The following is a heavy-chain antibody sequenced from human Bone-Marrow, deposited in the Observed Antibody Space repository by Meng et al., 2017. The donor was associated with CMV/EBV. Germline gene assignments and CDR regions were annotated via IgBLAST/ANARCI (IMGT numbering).Heavy chain of an antibody. D-gene: IGHD6-19*01. CDR1: GGSISSSSYY. CDR3: ARAHSSGWLREYYFDY. J-gene: IGHJ4*02. CDR2: IYHSGST. Sequence: SETLSLTCTVSGGSISSSSYYWGWIRQPPGKGLEWIGSIYHSGSTYYNPSLKSRVTISVDTSKNQFSLKLSSVTAADTAVYYCARAHSSGWLREYYFDYWGQGTRVTCYS. V-gene: IGHV4-39*07.